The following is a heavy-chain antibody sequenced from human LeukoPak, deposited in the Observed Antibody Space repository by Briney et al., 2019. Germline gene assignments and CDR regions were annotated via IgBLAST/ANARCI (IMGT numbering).Heavy chain of an antibody. D-gene: IGHD3-3*01. Sequence: PGGSLRLSCAASGFTFSNAWMSWVRQAPGKGLEWVGRIKSKTDGGTTDYAAPVKGRFTISRDDSKNTLYLQMNSLKTEDTAVYYCTTDTPYDFWSGSDDAFDIWGQGTMVTVSS. CDR3: TTDTPYDFWSGSDDAFDI. CDR1: GFTFSNAW. CDR2: IKSKTDGGTT. J-gene: IGHJ3*02. V-gene: IGHV3-15*01.